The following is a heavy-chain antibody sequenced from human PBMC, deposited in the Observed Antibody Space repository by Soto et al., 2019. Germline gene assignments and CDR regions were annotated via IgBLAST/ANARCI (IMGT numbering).Heavy chain of an antibody. Sequence: EVQLLESGGGLVQPGGSLRLSCAASGFTFSSYAMTWVRQAPGKGLEWVSGISGSGATTSYADSVKGRFTVSRDNSKNTLYLQMNSLRVEDTAVYHCAKLLYFDWSAYNWFEYWGQGTPVIVSS. J-gene: IGHJ5*01. V-gene: IGHV3-23*01. CDR1: GFTFSSYA. CDR2: ISGSGATT. CDR3: AKLLYFDWSAYNWFEY. D-gene: IGHD3-9*01.